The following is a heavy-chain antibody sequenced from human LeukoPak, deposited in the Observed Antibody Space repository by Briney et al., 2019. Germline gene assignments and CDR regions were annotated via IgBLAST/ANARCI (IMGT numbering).Heavy chain of an antibody. CDR3: ARVGRGFDP. CDR2: INPSGGST. J-gene: IGHJ5*02. V-gene: IGHV1-46*01. Sequence: ASVKVSCKASGYTFTSYYMHCVRSAPGQGLEWMGIINPSGGSTSYAQKFQGRVTMTRDMSTSTVYMELSSLRSEDTAVYYCARVGRGFDPWGQGTLVTVSS. D-gene: IGHD2-15*01. CDR1: GYTFTSYY.